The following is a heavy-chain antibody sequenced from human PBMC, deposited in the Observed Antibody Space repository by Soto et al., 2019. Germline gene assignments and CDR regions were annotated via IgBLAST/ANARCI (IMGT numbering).Heavy chain of an antibody. D-gene: IGHD2-2*02. V-gene: IGHV4-59*08. J-gene: IGHJ3*02. Sequence: SQTLSLTCTVSGGSISSYYWSFIRQPPGKGLEWIGYIYYSGSTNYNPSLKSRVTISVDTSKNQFSLKLSSVTAADTAVYYCARVRVVVVPAAIVPDAFDIWGQGTMVTVS. CDR3: ARVRVVVVPAAIVPDAFDI. CDR2: IYYSGST. CDR1: GGSISSYY.